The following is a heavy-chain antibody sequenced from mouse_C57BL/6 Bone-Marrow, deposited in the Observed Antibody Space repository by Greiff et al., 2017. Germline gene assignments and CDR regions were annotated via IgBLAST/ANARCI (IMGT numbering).Heavy chain of an antibody. D-gene: IGHD1-1*01. V-gene: IGHV1-82*01. CDR1: GYAFSSSW. J-gene: IGHJ4*01. Sequence: QVQLQQSGPELVKPGASVKISCKASGYAFSSSWMNWVKQRPGKGLEWIGRIYPGDGDTNYNGKFKGKATLTADKSSSTAYMQRSSLTSEDSAVYFCARFGYYGSSPMDYWGQGTSVTVSS. CDR3: ARFGYYGSSPMDY. CDR2: IYPGDGDT.